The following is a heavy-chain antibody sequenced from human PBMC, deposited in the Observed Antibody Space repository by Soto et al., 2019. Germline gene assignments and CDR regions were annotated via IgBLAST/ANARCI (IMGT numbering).Heavy chain of an antibody. D-gene: IGHD6-19*01. CDR2: IFSNDEK. CDR3: ARMLGAVTRFDY. Sequence: QVTLKESGPALVKPTETLTLTCTVSGFSLINAGMGVIWIRQPPGKALEWLAHIFSNDEKSYNTSLKSRLTIAQDTPKSQVVLTMTNMDPVDTATYYCARMLGAVTRFDYWGQGTLATVSS. V-gene: IGHV2-26*01. J-gene: IGHJ4*02. CDR1: GFSLINAGMG.